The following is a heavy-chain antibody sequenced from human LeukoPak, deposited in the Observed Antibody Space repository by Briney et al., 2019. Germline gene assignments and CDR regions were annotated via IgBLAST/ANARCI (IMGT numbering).Heavy chain of an antibody. Sequence: TGGSLRLSCAASGFTFSSYAMSWVRQAPGKGLEWVSVIYSGGSTYYADSVKGRFTISRDNSKNTLYLQMNSLRAEDTAVYYCAREYYYDSSGYYYEWGQGTLVTVSS. J-gene: IGHJ4*02. CDR1: GFTFSSYA. CDR3: AREYYYDSSGYYYE. CDR2: IYSGGST. D-gene: IGHD3-22*01. V-gene: IGHV3-66*01.